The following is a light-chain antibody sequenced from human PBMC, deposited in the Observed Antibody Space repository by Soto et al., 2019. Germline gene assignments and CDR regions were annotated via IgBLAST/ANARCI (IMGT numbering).Light chain of an antibody. J-gene: IGKJ5*01. Sequence: EIVMTQSPATLSVSPGERATLSCRASQSVSSNLAWYLQKPGQAPRLLIYGAATRATGIPARFSGSGSGTEFTLTISSLQSEDIAVYYCQQYNNWPPITFGQGTRLEIK. CDR3: QQYNNWPPIT. CDR1: QSVSSN. V-gene: IGKV3-15*01. CDR2: GAA.